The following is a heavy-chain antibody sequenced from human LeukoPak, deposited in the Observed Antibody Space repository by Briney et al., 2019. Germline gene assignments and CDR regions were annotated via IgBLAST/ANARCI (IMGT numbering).Heavy chain of an antibody. CDR1: GYTFTSYG. V-gene: IGHV1-18*01. CDR3: ALRSIAAP. D-gene: IGHD6-6*01. Sequence: ASVKVSCKASGYTFTSYGISWVRQAPGQGLEWMGWISAYNGNTKYSQKFQGRVTITRDTSASTAYMELSSLRSEDTAVYYCALRSIAAPWGQGTLVTVSS. J-gene: IGHJ5*02. CDR2: ISAYNGNT.